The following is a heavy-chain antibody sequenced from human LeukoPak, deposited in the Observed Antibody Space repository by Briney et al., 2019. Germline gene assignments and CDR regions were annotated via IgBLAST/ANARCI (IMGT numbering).Heavy chain of an antibody. CDR1: GFTFSSHW. D-gene: IGHD6-19*01. CDR3: ARYSSGWYTFDY. V-gene: IGHV3-74*01. Sequence: GGSLRLSCAASGFTFSSHWMHWVRQTPGKGLVWVSRINTDESKINHADSVKGRFTISRDNAKNMLYLQMNSLRSEDTAVYYCARYSSGWYTFDYWGQGTLVTVSS. J-gene: IGHJ4*02. CDR2: INTDESKI.